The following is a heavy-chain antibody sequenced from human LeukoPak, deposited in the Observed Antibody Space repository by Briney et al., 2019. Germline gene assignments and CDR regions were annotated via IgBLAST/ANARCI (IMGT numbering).Heavy chain of an antibody. V-gene: IGHV3-23*01. CDR3: AKVSEMATRIKYYFDY. CDR2: ISGSGGST. Sequence: GGSLRLSCAASGFTFSSYAMSWVRQAPGKGLEWVSAISGSGGSTYYADSVKGRFTISRDNSKNTLYLQMNSLRAEDTVVYYCAKVSEMATRIKYYFDYWGQGTLVTVSS. J-gene: IGHJ4*02. CDR1: GFTFSSYA. D-gene: IGHD5-24*01.